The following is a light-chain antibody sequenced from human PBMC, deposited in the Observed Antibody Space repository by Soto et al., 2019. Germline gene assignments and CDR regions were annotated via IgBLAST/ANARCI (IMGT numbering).Light chain of an antibody. Sequence: EIVLTQSPDTVSLSPGESATLSCMASQSVRSSYLAWYQQTPGQTPRLLIYAASSRATGIPDRFSGSGSGTDFTLTISRLEPEDFAVYYCQQHGSSPITFGQGTRLEIK. CDR1: QSVRSSY. CDR2: AAS. V-gene: IGKV3-20*01. CDR3: QQHGSSPIT. J-gene: IGKJ5*01.